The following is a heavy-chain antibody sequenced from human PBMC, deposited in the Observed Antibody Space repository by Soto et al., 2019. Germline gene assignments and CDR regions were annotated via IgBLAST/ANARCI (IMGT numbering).Heavy chain of an antibody. CDR3: ALGAIAARPRGRLGYYYGMDV. D-gene: IGHD6-6*01. Sequence: SETLSLTCAVYGGSFSGYYWSWIRQPPGKGLEWIGEINHSGSTNYNPSLKSRVTISVDTSKNQFSLKLSSVTAADTAVYYCALGAIAARPRGRLGYYYGMDVWGQGTTVTVSS. CDR2: INHSGST. CDR1: GGSFSGYY. V-gene: IGHV4-34*01. J-gene: IGHJ6*02.